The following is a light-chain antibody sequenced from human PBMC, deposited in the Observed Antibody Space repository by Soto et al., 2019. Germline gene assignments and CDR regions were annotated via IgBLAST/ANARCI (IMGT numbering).Light chain of an antibody. V-gene: IGKV1-5*01. Sequence: DIQMTQSPSTLSASVGDRVTITCRASQSISSWLAWYQQKPGQTPKLLIYDASSLQSRVPSRFSGSGSWTEFTVTISRLQTDDFGTYYCQQYNSYSRTFGQGTK. CDR3: QQYNSYSRT. CDR1: QSISSW. CDR2: DAS. J-gene: IGKJ1*01.